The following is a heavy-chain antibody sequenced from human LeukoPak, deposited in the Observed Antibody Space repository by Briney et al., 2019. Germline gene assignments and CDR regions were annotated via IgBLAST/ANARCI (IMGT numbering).Heavy chain of an antibody. CDR3: AREHSSSSGKVFDY. J-gene: IGHJ4*02. D-gene: IGHD6-6*01. CDR2: INPNSGGT. V-gene: IGHV1-2*02. CDR1: GYTFPGYY. Sequence: AASVKVSCKASGYTFPGYYMHWVRQAPGPKLAWIRLINPNSGGTNYAQKFQGRVTMTRDTSISTAYMELSRLRSDDTAVYYCAREHSSSSGKVFDYWGQGTLVTVSS.